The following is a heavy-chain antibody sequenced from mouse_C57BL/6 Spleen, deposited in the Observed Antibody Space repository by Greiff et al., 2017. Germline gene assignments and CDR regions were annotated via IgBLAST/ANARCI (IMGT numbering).Heavy chain of an antibody. V-gene: IGHV6-6*01. D-gene: IGHD2-4*01. CDR1: GFTFSDAW. CDR3: KSDYLYYAMDY. Sequence: EVHLVESGGGLVQPGGSMKLSCAASGFTFSDAWMDWVRQSPEKGLEWVAEIRNKANNHATYYAESVKGMFTISRDDSKSSVYLQMNSLRAEDTGIYYCKSDYLYYAMDYWGQGTSVTVSS. CDR2: IRNKANNHAT. J-gene: IGHJ4*01.